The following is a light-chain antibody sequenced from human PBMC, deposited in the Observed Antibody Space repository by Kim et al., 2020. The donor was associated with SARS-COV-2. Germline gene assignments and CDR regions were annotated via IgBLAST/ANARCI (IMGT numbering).Light chain of an antibody. CDR1: QSVSSY. Sequence: LSPGERATLSCRASQSVSSYLAWCQQKPGQAPRLLIYDASNRATGIPARFSGSGSGTDFTLTISSLEPEDFAVYYCQQRSNWPPYTFGQGTKLEI. CDR3: QQRSNWPPYT. CDR2: DAS. J-gene: IGKJ2*01. V-gene: IGKV3-11*01.